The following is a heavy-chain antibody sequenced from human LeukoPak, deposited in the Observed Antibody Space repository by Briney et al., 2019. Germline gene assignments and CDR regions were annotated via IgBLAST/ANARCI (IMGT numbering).Heavy chain of an antibody. V-gene: IGHV4-39*01. D-gene: IGHD3-22*01. J-gene: IGHJ4*02. CDR3: ARHQYYYDSSGYYPDY. Sequence: SETLSLTCTVSGGSISSSSYYWGWIRQPPGKGLEWIGSVYYSGTTSYNPSLKSRVTISVDTSKNQFPLKLSSVTAADTAVYYCARHQYYYDSSGYYPDYWGQGTLVTVSS. CDR2: VYYSGTT. CDR1: GGSISSSSYY.